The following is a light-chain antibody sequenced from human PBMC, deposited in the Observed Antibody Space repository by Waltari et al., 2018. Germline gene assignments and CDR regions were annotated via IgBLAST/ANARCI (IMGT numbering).Light chain of an antibody. Sequence: EVVMTQSPATLSVSTGESATLSCRASPSVSRFLAWYQQKPGQAPRLLIYGASTRATGIPARFSGSGSGTEFTLTISSLQSEDFAVYFCQQYNDWPPLTFGGGTKLEIK. CDR1: PSVSRF. CDR3: QQYNDWPPLT. CDR2: GAS. J-gene: IGKJ4*01. V-gene: IGKV3-15*01.